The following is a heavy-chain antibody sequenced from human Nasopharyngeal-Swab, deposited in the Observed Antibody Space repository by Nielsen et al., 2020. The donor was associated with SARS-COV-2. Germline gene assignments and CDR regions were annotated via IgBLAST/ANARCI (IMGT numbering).Heavy chain of an antibody. V-gene: IGHV3-23*01. CDR3: ARVGATNRNYFDY. J-gene: IGHJ4*02. Sequence: GVLKISCAASGFTFSSYAMSWVCQAPGKGLEWVSAISGSGGSTYYADSVKGRFTISRDNSKNTLYLQMNSLRAEDTAVYYCARVGATNRNYFDYWGQGTLVTVSS. CDR2: ISGSGGST. CDR1: GFTFSSYA. D-gene: IGHD1-26*01.